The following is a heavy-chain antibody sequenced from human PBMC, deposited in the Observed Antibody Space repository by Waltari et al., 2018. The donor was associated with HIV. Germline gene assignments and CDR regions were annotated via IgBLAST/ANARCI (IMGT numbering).Heavy chain of an antibody. CDR3: ARRLVGADAFEI. CDR2: IFPADSDT. Sequence: EVQLVQSGAEVKKPGQSLKISCKGSGYSFTSYWIGWVRQAPGTGLAWMGDIFPADSDTTYNPSFRGQVTSSVDTSISTAYVQWRSLKASDTAVYFCARRLVGADAFEIWGQGTEVIVSS. CDR1: GYSFTSYW. V-gene: IGHV5-51*03. J-gene: IGHJ3*02. D-gene: IGHD1-26*01.